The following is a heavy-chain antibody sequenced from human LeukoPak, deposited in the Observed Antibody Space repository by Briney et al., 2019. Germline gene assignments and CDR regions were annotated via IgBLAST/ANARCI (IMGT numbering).Heavy chain of an antibody. Sequence: PGGSLRLSCAASGFTFSSYAMHWVRQAPGKGLEYVSAISSNGGSTYYANSVKGRFTISRDNSKNTLYLQMGSLRAEDMAVYYCARGPGPFLEWLYHFDYWGQGTLVTVSS. CDR3: ARGPGPFLEWLYHFDY. CDR1: GFTFSSYA. J-gene: IGHJ4*02. V-gene: IGHV3-64*01. CDR2: ISSNGGST. D-gene: IGHD3-3*02.